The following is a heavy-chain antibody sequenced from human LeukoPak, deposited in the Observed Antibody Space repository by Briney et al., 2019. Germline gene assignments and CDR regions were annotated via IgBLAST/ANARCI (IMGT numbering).Heavy chain of an antibody. CDR1: GYTFTSYG. V-gene: IGHV1-18*01. CDR3: ARADNVVASYYFDY. Sequence: GASVKVSCKASGYTFTSYGISWVRQAPGQGLEWMGWISAYNGNTNYVQKLQGRVTMTTDTSTSTAYMELRSLRSDDTAVYYCARADNVVASYYFDYWGQGTLVTVSS. CDR2: ISAYNGNT. D-gene: IGHD2-2*01. J-gene: IGHJ4*02.